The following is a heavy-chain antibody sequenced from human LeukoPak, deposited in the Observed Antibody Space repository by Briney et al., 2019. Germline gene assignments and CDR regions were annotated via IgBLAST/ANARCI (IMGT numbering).Heavy chain of an antibody. Sequence: GGSLRLSCAASGLTFSVYWMNWVRQAPGKGLEWVANIKPDGSGKYYVDSVKGRFTISRDNAKNSLYLQMTSLRAEDTAVYYCARGSGDYSGQGTLVTVSS. CDR1: GLTFSVYW. CDR3: ARGSGDY. CDR2: IKPDGSGK. V-gene: IGHV3-7*04. J-gene: IGHJ4*02.